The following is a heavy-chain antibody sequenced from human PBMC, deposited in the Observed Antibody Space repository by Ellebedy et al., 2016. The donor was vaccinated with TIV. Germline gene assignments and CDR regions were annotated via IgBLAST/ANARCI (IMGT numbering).Heavy chain of an antibody. CDR2: ISFDGTNK. CDR1: GFTLSTYA. V-gene: IGHV3-30*04. Sequence: GESLKISCAASGFTLSTYAIHWVRQAPGKGLEWVAVISFDGTNKYYADSVKGRFTISRDNAKSSLYLYMNSLRAEDTAMYYCARDENYGAEVIDYWGQGTLVTVSS. D-gene: IGHD4-17*01. J-gene: IGHJ4*02. CDR3: ARDENYGAEVIDY.